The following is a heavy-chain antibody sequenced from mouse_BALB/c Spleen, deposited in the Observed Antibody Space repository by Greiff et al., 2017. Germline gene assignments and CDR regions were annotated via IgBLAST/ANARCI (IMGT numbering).Heavy chain of an antibody. J-gene: IGHJ2*01. V-gene: IGHV3-6*02. CDR2: ISYDGSN. Sequence: EVKLQESGPGLVKPSQSLSLTCSVTGYSITSGYYWNWIRQFPGNKLEWMGYISYDGSNNYNPSLKNRISITRDTSKNQFFLKLNSVTTEDTATYYCARKGYYGSSYDYFDYWGQGTTLTVSS. CDR3: ARKGYYGSSYDYFDY. D-gene: IGHD1-1*01. CDR1: GYSITSGYY.